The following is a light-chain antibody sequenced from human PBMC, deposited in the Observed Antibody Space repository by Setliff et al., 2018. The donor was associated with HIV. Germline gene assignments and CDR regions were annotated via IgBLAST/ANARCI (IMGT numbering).Light chain of an antibody. J-gene: IGLJ1*01. V-gene: IGLV2-11*01. CDR3: CSYAGSYTFV. Sequence: LTQPRSVSGSRGQSVTLSCTGHSSDVGRYDYVSWYQQHPGKAPKLMIYDVSKRPSGVPARFSGFKAGNTASLFIAGLEPEDEADYYCCSYAGSYTFVFGTGTKVTVL. CDR2: DVS. CDR1: SSDVGRYDY.